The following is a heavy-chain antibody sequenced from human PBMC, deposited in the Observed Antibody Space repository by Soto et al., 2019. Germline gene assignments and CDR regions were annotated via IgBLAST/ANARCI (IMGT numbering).Heavy chain of an antibody. J-gene: IGHJ6*02. V-gene: IGHV3-23*01. CDR1: GFTFSSYA. Sequence: EVQLLESGGGLVQPGGSLRLSCAASGFTFSSYAMSWVRQAPGKGLEWVSTISGNGGTTYYADSVKGRFTISRDNSKNTLYLQMNSLRAEDTAVYYCAKDARATYGMDVWGQGTTVIVSS. CDR3: AKDARATYGMDV. CDR2: ISGNGGTT.